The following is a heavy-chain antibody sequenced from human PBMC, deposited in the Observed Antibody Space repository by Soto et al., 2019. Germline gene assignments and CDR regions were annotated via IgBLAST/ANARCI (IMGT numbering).Heavy chain of an antibody. CDR2: IIPIFGTA. Sequence: ASVKVSCKASGGTFSSYAISWVRQAPGQGLEWMGGIIPIFGTANYAQKFQGRVTITADESTSTAYMELSSLRSEDTAVYYCARAVGTMIGYYYYGMEVWGQGTTVTVSS. V-gene: IGHV1-69*13. J-gene: IGHJ6*02. CDR3: ARAVGTMIGYYYYGMEV. D-gene: IGHD3-22*01. CDR1: GGTFSSYA.